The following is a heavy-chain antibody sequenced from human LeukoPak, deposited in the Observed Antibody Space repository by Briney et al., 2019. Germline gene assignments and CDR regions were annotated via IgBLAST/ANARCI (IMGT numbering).Heavy chain of an antibody. Sequence: GGSLRLSCAASGFTFSSYALSWVRQAPGKGLKWVSVISTTGDSTYYADSVKGRFTISRDNSKNTLYLQMSSLRPEDTAVYYCVKGIVVVTARAFDYWGQGTLVTVSS. CDR2: ISTTGDST. J-gene: IGHJ4*02. CDR3: VKGIVVVTARAFDY. V-gene: IGHV3-23*01. D-gene: IGHD2-21*02. CDR1: GFTFSSYA.